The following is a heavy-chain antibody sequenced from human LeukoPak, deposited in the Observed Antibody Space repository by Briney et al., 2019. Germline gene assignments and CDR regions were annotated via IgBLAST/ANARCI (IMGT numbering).Heavy chain of an antibody. Sequence: GGSLRLSCAASGFTFSSYWMHWVRQAPGKGLVWVSRINTDGSSTSYADSVKGRFTISRDNAKNTLYLQMNSLRAEDTAVYYCARVFKWGWGGYYFDYWGQGTLVTVSS. CDR1: GFTFSSYW. CDR3: ARVFKWGWGGYYFDY. D-gene: IGHD1-26*01. J-gene: IGHJ4*02. CDR2: INTDGSST. V-gene: IGHV3-74*01.